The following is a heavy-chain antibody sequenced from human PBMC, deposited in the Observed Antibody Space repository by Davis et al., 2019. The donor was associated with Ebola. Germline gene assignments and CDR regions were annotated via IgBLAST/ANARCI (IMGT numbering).Heavy chain of an antibody. Sequence: GGSLRLSCAASGVTSSSYGMHCVRQAPGKGLEWVAVIWYDGTNKYHADSVKCRFTISRDNSKNTLYLQMNSLRAEDTAVYYCARDRGYSYGLPDYWGQGTLVTVSS. CDR2: IWYDGTNK. V-gene: IGHV3-33*01. CDR3: ARDRGYSYGLPDY. J-gene: IGHJ4*02. D-gene: IGHD5-18*01. CDR1: GVTSSSYG.